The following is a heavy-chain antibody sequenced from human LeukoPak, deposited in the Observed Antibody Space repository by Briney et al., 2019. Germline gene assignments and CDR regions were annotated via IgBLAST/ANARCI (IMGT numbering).Heavy chain of an antibody. CDR2: INPNSGGT. J-gene: IGHJ4*02. Sequence: ASVKVSCKASGYTFTSYGISWVRQAPGQGLEWMGWINPNSGGTNYAQKFQGRVTMTRDTSISTAYMELSRLRSDDTAVYYCARDPYSGSLDWGQGTLVTVSS. V-gene: IGHV1-2*02. D-gene: IGHD1-26*01. CDR3: ARDPYSGSLD. CDR1: GYTFTSYG.